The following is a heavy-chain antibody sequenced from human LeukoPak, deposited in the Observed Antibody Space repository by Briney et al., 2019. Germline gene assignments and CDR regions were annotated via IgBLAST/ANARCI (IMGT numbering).Heavy chain of an antibody. CDR2: INPNSGGT. J-gene: IGHJ4*02. Sequence: ASVKVSCKASGYTFTGYYMHWVRQAPGQGLEWMGWINPNSGGTNYAQKFQGRVTMTRDKSISTAYMELSRLRSDDTAVYYCARVGSSGWYFLDAGGFCYWGQGTLVTVSS. CDR3: ARVGSSGWYFLDAGGFCY. D-gene: IGHD6-19*01. V-gene: IGHV1-2*02. CDR1: GYTFTGYY.